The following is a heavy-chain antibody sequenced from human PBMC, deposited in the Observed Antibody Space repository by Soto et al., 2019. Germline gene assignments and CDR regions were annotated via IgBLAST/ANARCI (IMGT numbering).Heavy chain of an antibody. CDR2: INHSGST. V-gene: IGHV4-34*01. CDR3: ARGRRDYGIFGVVIHFDY. Sequence: SETLSLTCAVYGGSFSGYYWSWIRQPPGKGLEWIGEINHSGSTNYNPSLKSRVTISVDTSKNQFSLKLCSVTAADTAVYYCARGRRDYGIFGVVIHFDYWGQGTLVTVSS. D-gene: IGHD3-3*01. J-gene: IGHJ4*02. CDR1: GGSFSGYY.